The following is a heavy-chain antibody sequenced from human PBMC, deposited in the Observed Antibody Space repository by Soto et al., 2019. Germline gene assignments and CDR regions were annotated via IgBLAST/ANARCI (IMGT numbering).Heavy chain of an antibody. V-gene: IGHV1-18*01. CDR3: VRDASXGYRGWWDP. Sequence: QVQMVQSGNEVKKPGASVMVSCKTSGYTFTSYGVSWVRQAPGQGLEWIGLISPYNGDTLYARKFQGRVTVTADTATDTVYMELRSLTSDDTAVYYCVRDASXGYRGWWDPWGQGTLVTVSS. CDR1: GYTFTSYG. D-gene: IGHD5-18*01. J-gene: IGHJ5*02. CDR2: ISPYNGDT.